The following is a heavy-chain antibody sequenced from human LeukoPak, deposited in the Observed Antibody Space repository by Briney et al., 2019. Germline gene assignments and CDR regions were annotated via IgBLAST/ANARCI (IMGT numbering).Heavy chain of an antibody. CDR3: ARDYPLAYCGGDCYPAY. CDR1: GFTFSSYW. V-gene: IGHV3-7*05. D-gene: IGHD2-21*02. CDR2: IKQDGSEK. Sequence: PGGSLRLSCAASGFTFSSYWMSWVRQAPGQGLEWVANIKQDGSEKYYVDSVKGRFTISRDNAKNSLYLQMNSLRAEDTAVYYCARDYPLAYCGGDCYPAYWGQGALVTVSS. J-gene: IGHJ4*02.